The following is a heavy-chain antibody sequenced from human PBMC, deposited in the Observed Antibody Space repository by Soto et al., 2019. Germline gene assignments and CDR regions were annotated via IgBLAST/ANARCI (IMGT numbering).Heavy chain of an antibody. CDR3: ARERVWFGELLVSYYGMDV. D-gene: IGHD3-10*01. V-gene: IGHV3-48*02. J-gene: IGHJ6*02. Sequence: GGSLRLSCAASGFTFSSYSMNWVRQAPGKGLEWVSYISSSSSTIYYADSVKGRFTISRDNAKNSLYLQMNSLRDEDTAVYYCARERVWFGELLVSYYGMDVWGQGTTVTVSS. CDR1: GFTFSSYS. CDR2: ISSSSSTI.